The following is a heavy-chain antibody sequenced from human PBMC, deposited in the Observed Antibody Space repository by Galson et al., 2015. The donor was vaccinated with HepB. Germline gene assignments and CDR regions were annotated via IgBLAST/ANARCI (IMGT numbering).Heavy chain of an antibody. CDR3: VRGAPAGPNNSYFYYGMDV. CDR2: ISSDGSST. J-gene: IGHJ6*02. CDR1: GFTFSGYA. V-gene: IGHV3-64*02. Sequence: SLRLSCAASGFTFSGYAMHWVRQAPGKGLEYVSAISSDGSSTYYADSIKGRFTISRDNSKNTLYLQMGSLRADDMAVYYCVRGAPAGPNNSYFYYGMDVWGQGTTVTVSS. D-gene: IGHD2-2*01.